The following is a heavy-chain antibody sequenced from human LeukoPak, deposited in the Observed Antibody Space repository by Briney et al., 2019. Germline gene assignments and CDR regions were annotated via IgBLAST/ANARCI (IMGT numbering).Heavy chain of an antibody. CDR3: ARDEINYYDSSGYYPAAFDI. CDR1: GGTFSSYA. CDR2: IIPILGIA. D-gene: IGHD3-22*01. Sequence: GASVKVSCKASGGTFSSYAISWVRQAPGQGLEWMGRIIPILGIANYAQKFQGRVTITADKSTSTAYMELSSLRSEDTAVYYCARDEINYYDSSGYYPAAFDIWGQGTTVTVSS. J-gene: IGHJ3*02. V-gene: IGHV1-69*04.